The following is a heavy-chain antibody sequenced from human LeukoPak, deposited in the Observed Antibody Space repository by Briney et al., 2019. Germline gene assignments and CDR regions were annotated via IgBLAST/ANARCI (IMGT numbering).Heavy chain of an antibody. Sequence: SETLSLTCTVSGGSISSYYWSWIRQPAGTGLEWIGRIYTSGTTNSNPSLKRRLTISVDKSKNQFSLKLSSVPAADTAVYYCAREERGPPLKSIAAAGPPNVWGKGTTVTVSS. V-gene: IGHV4-4*07. CDR1: GGSISSYY. CDR3: AREERGPPLKSIAAAGPPNV. CDR2: IYTSGTT. D-gene: IGHD6-13*01. J-gene: IGHJ6*04.